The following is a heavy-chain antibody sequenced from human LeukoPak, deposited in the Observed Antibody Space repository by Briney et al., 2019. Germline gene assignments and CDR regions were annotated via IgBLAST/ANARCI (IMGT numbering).Heavy chain of an antibody. CDR3: ARERYTFSIVRHGMGV. CDR2: IKQDGSEK. D-gene: IGHD3-10*01. Sequence: GGSLRLSCAASGFTFSNAWMSWVRHAPGKGLEWVANIKQDGSEKYYVDSVKGRFTVSRDNAKNSLYLQMNSLRAEDTAVYYCARERYTFSIVRHGMGVWGKGTTVTVSS. J-gene: IGHJ6*04. CDR1: GFTFSNAW. V-gene: IGHV3-7*03.